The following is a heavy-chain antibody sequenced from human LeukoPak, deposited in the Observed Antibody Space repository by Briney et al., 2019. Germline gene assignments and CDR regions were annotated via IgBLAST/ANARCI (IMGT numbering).Heavy chain of an antibody. CDR2: IDHSGST. V-gene: IGHV4-38-2*02. J-gene: IGHJ5*02. D-gene: IGHD2-2*01. CDR3: ARPYCSSISCVFDP. Sequence: SETLSLTCTVAGYSISYGYYWGWIRQPPGKGLECIGSIDHSGSTSYNPSLKSRVTISVDTSKNQFSLKLSSVTAADTAVYYCARPYCSSISCVFDPWGQGTLVTVSS. CDR1: GYSISYGYY.